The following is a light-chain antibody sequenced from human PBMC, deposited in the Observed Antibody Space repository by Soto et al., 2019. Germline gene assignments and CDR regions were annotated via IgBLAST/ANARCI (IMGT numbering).Light chain of an antibody. V-gene: IGKV3-11*01. Sequence: EIVLTQSPATLSSFPGDRVTLSCRASQSVSYYLAWYQQKPGQAPRLIIYDAYSRATGVPDRFSGSGSGTEFTLTISSLESEDVAVYYCQQCHKWPRITFGPGTRLEIK. CDR2: DAY. J-gene: IGKJ5*01. CDR1: QSVSYY. CDR3: QQCHKWPRIT.